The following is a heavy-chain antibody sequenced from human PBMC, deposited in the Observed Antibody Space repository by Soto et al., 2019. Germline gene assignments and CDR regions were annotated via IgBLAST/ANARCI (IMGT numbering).Heavy chain of an antibody. D-gene: IGHD3-22*01. V-gene: IGHV3-30*18. J-gene: IGHJ4*02. CDR2: ISYDGSNK. CDR3: AKEPFQIVVEDYVDY. Sequence: QVQLVESGGGVVQPGRSLRLSCAASGFTFSSYGMHWVRQAPGKGLEWVAVISYDGSNKYYADSVKGRFTISRDNSKNTLYLQMNSLRAEDTAVYYCAKEPFQIVVEDYVDYWGQGTLVTVSS. CDR1: GFTFSSYG.